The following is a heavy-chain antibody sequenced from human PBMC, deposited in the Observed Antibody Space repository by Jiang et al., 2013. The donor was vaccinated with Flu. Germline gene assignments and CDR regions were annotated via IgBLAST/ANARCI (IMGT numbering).Heavy chain of an antibody. CDR2: IYPGDSDT. Sequence: RQMPGKGLEWMGIIYPGDSDTRYSPSFQGQVTISADKSISTAYLQWSSLKALDTAVYYCARSGGSSWSFDYWGQGTLVTVSS. D-gene: IGHD6-13*01. CDR3: ARSGGSSWSFDY. J-gene: IGHJ4*02. V-gene: IGHV5-51*01.